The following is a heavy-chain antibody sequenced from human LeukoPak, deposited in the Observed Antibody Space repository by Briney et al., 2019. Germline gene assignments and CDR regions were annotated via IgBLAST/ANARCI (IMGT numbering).Heavy chain of an antibody. CDR3: AKPSNYYGSATDAFDF. CDR2: IYYSGST. D-gene: IGHD3-10*01. Sequence: PSETLSLTCTVSGGSISSSYSYWCWIRQPPGKGLEWIGNIYYSGSTYYNPSFKSRVTISVDTSKNHSSLKLNSVTAADTAVYYCAKPSNYYGSATDAFDFWGQGTMVTVSS. CDR1: GGSISSSYSY. J-gene: IGHJ3*01. V-gene: IGHV4-39*07.